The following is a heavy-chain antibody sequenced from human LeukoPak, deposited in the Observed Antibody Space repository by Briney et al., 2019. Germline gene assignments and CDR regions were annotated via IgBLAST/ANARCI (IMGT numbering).Heavy chain of an antibody. V-gene: IGHV3-64D*06. D-gene: IGHD3-10*01. J-gene: IGHJ4*02. CDR3: VKDGSGSYYTYYFDY. CDR2: ISSNGGST. CDR1: GFTFSRYA. Sequence: TRGSLRLSCSASGFTFSRYAMHWVRQAPGKGLEYVSAISSNGGSTYYADSVKGRFTISRDNSKNTLYLQMSSLRAEDTAVYYCVKDGSGSYYTYYFDYWGQGTLVTVSS.